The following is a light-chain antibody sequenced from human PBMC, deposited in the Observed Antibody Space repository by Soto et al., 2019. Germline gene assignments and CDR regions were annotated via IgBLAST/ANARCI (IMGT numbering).Light chain of an antibody. Sequence: ALTQPPSVSGSPGQSVAISCTGTSSDVGSYNRVAWYQQPPGTAPKLIIYDVTNRPSGVPDRFSGSKSGNTASLTISGLQAEDEADYYCNSFTTSSTYVFGTGTKVTVL. CDR3: NSFTTSSTYV. V-gene: IGLV2-18*02. CDR1: SSDVGSYNR. CDR2: DVT. J-gene: IGLJ1*01.